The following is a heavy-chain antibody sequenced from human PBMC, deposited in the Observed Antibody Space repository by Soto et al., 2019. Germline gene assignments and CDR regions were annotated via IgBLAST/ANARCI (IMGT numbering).Heavy chain of an antibody. Sequence: GGSLRLSCAASGFTFSNAWMSWVRQAPGKGLEWVGRIKSKTDGGTTDYAAPVKGRFTISRDDSKNTLYLQMNSLKTEDTAVYDCTTEPLTGDPGPTDNWGQGPLVTVSS. CDR3: TTEPLTGDPGPTDN. V-gene: IGHV3-15*01. D-gene: IGHD7-27*01. CDR2: IKSKTDGGTT. CDR1: GFTFSNAW. J-gene: IGHJ4*02.